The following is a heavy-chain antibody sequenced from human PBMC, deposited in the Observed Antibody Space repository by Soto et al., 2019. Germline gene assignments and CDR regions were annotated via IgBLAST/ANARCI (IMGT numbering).Heavy chain of an antibody. V-gene: IGHV5-51*01. CDR3: ASPDYTQDVWYHTSDI. Sequence: XESLKLSCNGFDNPCADYLGGLVLPVPGKGLEWMGVINPRDSDVKYSPPFEGQVTISADKSINTAFLQWRSLKASDTAMYYCASPDYTQDVWYHTSDIWDQWTMVTLSS. D-gene: IGHD3-3*01. J-gene: IGHJ3*02. CDR1: DNPCADYL. CDR2: INPRDSDV.